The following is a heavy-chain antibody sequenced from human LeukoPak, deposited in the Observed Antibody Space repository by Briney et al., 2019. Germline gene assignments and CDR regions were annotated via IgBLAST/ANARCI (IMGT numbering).Heavy chain of an antibody. D-gene: IGHD6-13*01. CDR2: FYYGAST. V-gene: IGHV4-39*01. J-gene: IGHJ5*02. CDR3: AISQYPVAAADNWFDP. Sequence: SETLSLTCTVSGASISSFHYYWAWIRQPPGKGLAWIGTFYYGASTYSIPSLKSRVTISVDTSKNQFSLKLASLTTSDTAVYCCAISQYPVAAADNWFDPWGQGTLVTVSS. CDR1: GASISSFHYY.